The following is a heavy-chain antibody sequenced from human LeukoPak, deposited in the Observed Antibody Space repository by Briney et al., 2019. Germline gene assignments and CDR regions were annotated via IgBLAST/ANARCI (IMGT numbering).Heavy chain of an antibody. CDR3: ARWWTGYSSASY. J-gene: IGHJ4*02. V-gene: IGHV4-59*01. CDR2: IYYSGTT. Sequence: PGGSLRLSCAASGFTFSSYTMNWIRQPPGKGLEWIGYIYYSGTTNYNPSLKSRVTISLDTSKNQFSLKLSSVTAADTAVYYCARWWTGYSSASYWGQGTLVTVSS. CDR1: GFTFSSYT. D-gene: IGHD6-19*01.